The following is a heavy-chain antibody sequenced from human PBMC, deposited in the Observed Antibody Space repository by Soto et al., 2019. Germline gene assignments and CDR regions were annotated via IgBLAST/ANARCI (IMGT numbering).Heavy chain of an antibody. D-gene: IGHD2-21*01. V-gene: IGHV4-59*01. CDR1: GDSIRSYS. J-gene: IGHJ3*02. CDR2: IYSTGST. Sequence: QVQVQESGPGLVKPSETLSLTCTVSGDSIRSYSWTWVRQTPGKGLEWIGYIYSTGSTNYNPSLKSRVSMSVDTSRNHFSLKLSSVTPADTAVYYCAREAPRGGGAYVEGAFDIWGQGTMVTVSS. CDR3: AREAPRGGGAYVEGAFDI.